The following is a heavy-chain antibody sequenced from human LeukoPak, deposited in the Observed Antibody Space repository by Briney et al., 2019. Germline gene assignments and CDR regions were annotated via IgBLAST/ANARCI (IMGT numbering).Heavy chain of an antibody. CDR2: INHIGST. CDR1: GGSFSGYY. CDR3: ARYDYVWGSYRYAPRYFDY. Sequence: SETLSLTCAVYGGSFSGYYWSWIRQPPGKGLEWIGEINHIGSTNYNPSLKSRVTISVDTSKNQFSLKLSSVTAADTAVYYCARYDYVWGSYRYAPRYFDYWGQGTLVTVSS. D-gene: IGHD3-16*02. V-gene: IGHV4-34*01. J-gene: IGHJ4*02.